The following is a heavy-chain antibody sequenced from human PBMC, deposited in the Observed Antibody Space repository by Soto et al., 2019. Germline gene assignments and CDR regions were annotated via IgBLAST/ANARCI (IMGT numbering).Heavy chain of an antibody. V-gene: IGHV3-49*03. CDR1: GFSFGDYA. CDR3: SKDHTDRDFGN. J-gene: IGHJ4*02. Sequence: PGGSLRLSCPASGFSFGDYAMSWFRQAPGKGLEWVGFIRSKAYGGTTEYAASVKGRFTISRDDSKSIAYLQMNSLKTEATAVYCCSKDHTDRDFGNWGQGTRVTVPS. CDR2: IRSKAYGGTT. D-gene: IGHD3-16*01.